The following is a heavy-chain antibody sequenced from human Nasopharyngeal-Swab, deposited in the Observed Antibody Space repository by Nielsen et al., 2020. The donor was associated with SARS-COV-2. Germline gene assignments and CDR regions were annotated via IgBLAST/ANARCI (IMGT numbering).Heavy chain of an antibody. D-gene: IGHD4-23*01. CDR3: ARGRGNSLL. CDR1: GLSVSSNY. J-gene: IGHJ4*02. Sequence: GGSLRLSCAASGLSVSSNYMSWVRQAPGKGLEWVSIIYPGGSTYYADSVKGRFTISRDSSKNTLYLQMNSLRAEDTAVYYCARGRGNSLLWGQGTLVTVSS. V-gene: IGHV3-53*01. CDR2: IYPGGST.